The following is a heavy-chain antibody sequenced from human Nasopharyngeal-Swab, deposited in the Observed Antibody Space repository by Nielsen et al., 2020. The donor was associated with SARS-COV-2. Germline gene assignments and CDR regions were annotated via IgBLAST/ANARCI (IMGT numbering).Heavy chain of an antibody. CDR2: ISSSSSYI. D-gene: IGHD3-3*01. CDR3: ARDSKPTIFGVVIIYGMDV. V-gene: IGHV3-21*01. J-gene: IGHJ6*02. CDR1: GFTFSSYS. Sequence: GESLKISCAASGFTFSSYSMNWVRQAPGKGLEWVSSISSSSSYIYYADSVKGRFTISRDNAKNSLYLQMSSLRAKDTAVYYCARDSKPTIFGVVIIYGMDVWGQGTTVTVSS.